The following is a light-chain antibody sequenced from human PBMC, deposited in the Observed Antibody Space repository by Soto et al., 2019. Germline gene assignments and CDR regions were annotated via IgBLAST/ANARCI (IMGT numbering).Light chain of an antibody. CDR1: RSDIGDYNY. J-gene: IGLJ2*01. Sequence: QSALTQPASVSGSPGQSITTSCTGTRSDIGDYNYVSWYQQHPGKAPKLIIFDVTDRPSGVSDRFSGSKSGNTASLTISGLQAEDEADYYCTSYSITSALEVFGGGTKLTVL. CDR2: DVT. CDR3: TSYSITSALEV. V-gene: IGLV2-14*03.